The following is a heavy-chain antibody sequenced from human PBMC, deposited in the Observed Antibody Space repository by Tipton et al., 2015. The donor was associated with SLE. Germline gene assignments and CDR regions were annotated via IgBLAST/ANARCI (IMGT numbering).Heavy chain of an antibody. V-gene: IGHV4-34*01. CDR2: INHSGST. Sequence: TLSLTCAVYGGSFSGYYWSWIRQPPGKGLEWIGEINHSGSTNYNPSLKSRVTISVDTSKNQFSLKLSSVTAADTAVYHCARGGDDYGDYGIDYWGQGTLVTVSS. D-gene: IGHD4-17*01. J-gene: IGHJ4*02. CDR3: ARGGDDYGDYGIDY. CDR1: GGSFSGYY.